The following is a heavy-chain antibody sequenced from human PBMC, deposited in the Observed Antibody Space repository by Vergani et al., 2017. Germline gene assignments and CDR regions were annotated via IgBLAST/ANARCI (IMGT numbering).Heavy chain of an antibody. D-gene: IGHD3-10*01. V-gene: IGHV4-59*02. CDR3: ARSRICYGAGSPDY. CDR1: GASVNSYY. J-gene: IGHJ4*02. CDR2: VSFRGDT. Sequence: QVQLQKSGPGLVKPSETLSLTCTVSGASVNSYYWSWIRQPPGKGLEWMGYVSFRGDTLYDPSVKGRMTISLNTSSNQFSLYLTSVTAADTAVYYCARSRICYGAGSPDYWGQGTLVTVSS.